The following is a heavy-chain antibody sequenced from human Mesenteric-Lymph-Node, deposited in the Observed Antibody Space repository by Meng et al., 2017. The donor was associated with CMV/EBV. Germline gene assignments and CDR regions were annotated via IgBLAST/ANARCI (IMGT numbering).Heavy chain of an antibody. CDR3: ARARPNWFDP. V-gene: IGHV1-46*01. J-gene: IGHJ5*02. Sequence: ASVKVSCKASGITFTIYYIHWVRQAPGQGPEWMGIINPSGGSTKYAQKFQGRVTMTRDTSTSTVYMELSSLRSEDTAVYYCARARPNWFDPWGQGTLVTVSS. CDR1: GITFTIYY. CDR2: INPSGGST.